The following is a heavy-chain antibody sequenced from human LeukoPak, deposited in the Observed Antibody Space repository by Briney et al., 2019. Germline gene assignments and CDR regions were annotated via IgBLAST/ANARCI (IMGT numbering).Heavy chain of an antibody. V-gene: IGHV4-61*02. CDR3: ARAFGSWSGADVFDI. CDR1: GGSISSGSYY. D-gene: IGHD3-3*01. CDR2: IYTSGST. J-gene: IGHJ3*02. Sequence: SQTLSLTCTVSGGSISSGSYYWSWIRQPAGKGLEWIGRIYTSGSTNYNPSLKSRVTISVDTSKNQFSLKLSSVTAADTAVYYCARAFGSWSGADVFDIWGQGTKVTVSS.